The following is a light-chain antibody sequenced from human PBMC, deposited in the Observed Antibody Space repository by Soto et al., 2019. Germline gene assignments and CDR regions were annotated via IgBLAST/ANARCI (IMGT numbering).Light chain of an antibody. CDR1: QSVSSN. J-gene: IGKJ4*01. CDR2: GAS. CDR3: QQSYSTPRT. Sequence: EIVMTQSPATLSVSPGERATLSCRASQSVSSNLAWYQQKPGQAPRLLIYGASTRATGIPARFSGSGSGTEFTLTIRSLQPEDLATYYCQQSYSTPRTFGGGTKVDIK. V-gene: IGKV3-15*01.